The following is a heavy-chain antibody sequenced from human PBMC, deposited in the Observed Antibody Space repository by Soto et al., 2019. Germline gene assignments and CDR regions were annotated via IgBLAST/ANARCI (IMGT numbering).Heavy chain of an antibody. Sequence: QITLKESGPTLVKPTQTLTLTCTFSGFSLSTSGVGVGWIRQPPGKALEWLALIYWDDDKRYSPSLKSRLTITKDTSKNKVVLTMTNMDPVDTATYYCAHSRTGYSTPNWFDPWGQGTLVTVSS. CDR3: AHSRTGYSTPNWFDP. CDR2: IYWDDDK. D-gene: IGHD6-13*01. J-gene: IGHJ5*02. CDR1: GFSLSTSGVG. V-gene: IGHV2-5*02.